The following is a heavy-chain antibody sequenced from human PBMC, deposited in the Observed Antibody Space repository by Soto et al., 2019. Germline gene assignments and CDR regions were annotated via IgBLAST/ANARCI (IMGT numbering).Heavy chain of an antibody. V-gene: IGHV1-3*01. CDR3: AREAYGKLSAFDI. Sequence: QVQLVQSGAEVKKPGASVKVSCKASGYTFTSYAMHWVRQAPGQRLEWMGWINAGNGNTKYSQKFQGRVTVTRDTSASTAYMELSSLRSEDTAVYYCAREAYGKLSAFDIWGQGTMVTVSS. CDR2: INAGNGNT. J-gene: IGHJ3*02. CDR1: GYTFTSYA. D-gene: IGHD4-17*01.